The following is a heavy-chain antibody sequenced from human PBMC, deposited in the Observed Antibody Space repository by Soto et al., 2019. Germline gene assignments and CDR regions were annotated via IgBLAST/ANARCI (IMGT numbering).Heavy chain of an antibody. J-gene: IGHJ4*02. Sequence: EVQLLESGGGLVQPGGSLRLSCAASGFTFSSYAMTWVRQAPGKGLAWVSRISDGGTSTYYADSVKGRFTISRDNSKNTLYLQMNSLRAEDTAVYYCAKGRYAIDYWGQGTLVTVSS. CDR1: GFTFSSYA. CDR2: ISDGGTST. V-gene: IGHV3-23*01. CDR3: AKGRYAIDY. D-gene: IGHD6-19*01.